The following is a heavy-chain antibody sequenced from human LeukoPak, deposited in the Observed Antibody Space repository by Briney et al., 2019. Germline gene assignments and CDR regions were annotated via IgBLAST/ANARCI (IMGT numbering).Heavy chain of an antibody. Sequence: SETLSLTCTVSGGSISSGSYYWGWIRQPPGKGLEWIGSIYYSGSTYYNPSLKSRVTISVDTSKNQFSLKLSSVTAADTAVYYCARQGYGSGWYGRGYYYMDVWGKGTTVTVSS. CDR3: ARQGYGSGWYGRGYYYMDV. J-gene: IGHJ6*03. CDR2: IYYSGST. V-gene: IGHV4-39*07. CDR1: GGSISSGSYY. D-gene: IGHD6-19*01.